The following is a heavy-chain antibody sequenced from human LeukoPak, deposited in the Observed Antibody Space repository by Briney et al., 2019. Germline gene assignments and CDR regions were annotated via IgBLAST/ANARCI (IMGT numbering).Heavy chain of an antibody. CDR1: GYTFAGYY. Sequence: ASVKVSCKASGYTFAGYYMHWVRQAPGQGLEWMGSINPKIGGTNYAQKFQGRVTMTRDTSISTAYMELSRLRSDDTAVYYCAREIGSGSFLDNWGQGTLVTVSS. CDR3: AREIGSGSFLDN. V-gene: IGHV1-2*02. CDR2: INPKIGGT. D-gene: IGHD3-10*01. J-gene: IGHJ4*02.